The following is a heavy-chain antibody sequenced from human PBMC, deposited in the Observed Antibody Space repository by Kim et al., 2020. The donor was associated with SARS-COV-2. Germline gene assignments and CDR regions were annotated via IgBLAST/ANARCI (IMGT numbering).Heavy chain of an antibody. CDR2: INHSGST. V-gene: IGHV4-34*01. CDR3: ARGGLRDYDSSGYYGY. CDR1: GGSFSGYY. D-gene: IGHD3-22*01. J-gene: IGHJ4*01. Sequence: SETLSLTCAVYGGSFSGYYWSWIRQPPGKGLVWIGEINHSGSTNYDPSLKSRVTISVDTSKNQFSLKLSSVTAADTAVYYCARGGLRDYDSSGYYGYWG.